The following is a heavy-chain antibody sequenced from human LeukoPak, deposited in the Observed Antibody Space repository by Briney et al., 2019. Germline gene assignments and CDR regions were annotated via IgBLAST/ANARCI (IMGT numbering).Heavy chain of an antibody. Sequence: SETLSLTCTVSGYRLSSGYHWGWIRQTPGKGLEWIGWIYYSGSTYYKPSLKSRVTISVDTSKNQFSLKVSSVTAADTAVYYCARLYGSGSYYMDVWGKGTTVTISS. J-gene: IGHJ6*03. V-gene: IGHV4-38-2*02. CDR3: ARLYGSGSYYMDV. CDR1: GYRLSSGYH. D-gene: IGHD3-10*01. CDR2: IYYSGST.